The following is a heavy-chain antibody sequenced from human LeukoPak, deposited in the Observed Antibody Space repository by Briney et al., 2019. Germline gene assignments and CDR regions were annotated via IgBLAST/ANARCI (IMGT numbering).Heavy chain of an antibody. J-gene: IGHJ4*02. Sequence: SETLSLTCAVYGGSFSGYYWSWIRQPPGKGLEWIGEINHSGSTNYNPSLKSRVTISVDTSKNQFSLRLSSVTAADTAVYYCARGANDYSNYVGSTHFDYWGQGTLVTVSS. V-gene: IGHV4-34*01. CDR1: GGSFSGYY. D-gene: IGHD4-11*01. CDR2: INHSGST. CDR3: ARGANDYSNYVGSTHFDY.